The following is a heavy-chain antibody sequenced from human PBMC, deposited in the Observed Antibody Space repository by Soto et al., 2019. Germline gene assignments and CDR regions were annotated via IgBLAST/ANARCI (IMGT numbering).Heavy chain of an antibody. J-gene: IGHJ6*03. V-gene: IGHV5-51*01. CDR1: GYSFTSYW. Sequence: PGESLKISCKGSGYSFTSYWIGWVRQMPGKGLEWMGIIYPGDSDTRYSPSFQGQVTISADKSISTAYLQWSSLKASDTAMYYCARLPVRYYGSGSSDENYYYYYMDVWGKGTTVTVSS. CDR2: IYPGDSDT. D-gene: IGHD3-10*01. CDR3: ARLPVRYYGSGSSDENYYYYYMDV.